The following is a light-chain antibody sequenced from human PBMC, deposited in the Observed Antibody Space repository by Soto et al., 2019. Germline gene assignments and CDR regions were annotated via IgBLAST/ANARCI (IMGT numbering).Light chain of an antibody. Sequence: IQMAQAPSTLSGSLGDGVTVTFRSSQTISSWLAWYQQKPGQAPKLLIYQASTLNSGVPSRFSGSGSGTDFTLTISRLQPDDFATYYCQHYNSYSEAFGPGTKVDIK. CDR1: QTISSW. CDR2: QAS. CDR3: QHYNSYSEA. V-gene: IGKV1-5*03. J-gene: IGKJ1*01.